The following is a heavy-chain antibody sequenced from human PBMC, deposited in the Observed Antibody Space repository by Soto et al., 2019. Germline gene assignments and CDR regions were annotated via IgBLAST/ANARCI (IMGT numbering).Heavy chain of an antibody. CDR3: ARTQRNRLGYCSGGSCSVTYYYYGMDV. J-gene: IGHJ6*02. CDR2: ISAYNGNT. Sequence: ASVKVSCKVSGYTFTSYGISWVRQAPGQGLEWMGWISAYNGNTNYAQKLQGRVTMTTDTSTSTAYMELRSLRSDDTAVYYCARTQRNRLGYCSGGSCSVTYYYYGMDVWGQGTTVTVSS. V-gene: IGHV1-18*01. D-gene: IGHD2-15*01. CDR1: GYTFTSYG.